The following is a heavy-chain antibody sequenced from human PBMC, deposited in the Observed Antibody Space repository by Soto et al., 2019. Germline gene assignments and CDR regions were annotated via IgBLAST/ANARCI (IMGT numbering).Heavy chain of an antibody. CDR3: ARYRREAVAGYTLDN. Sequence: SETLSLTCTVSGGSISSNYWTWIRQPPGKGLEWIGYVYNSGSTNYNPSLKSRVTISEDTSKSQFSPKVNSMTAADTAVYHCARYRREAVAGYTLDNWGQGILVTVSS. D-gene: IGHD6-13*01. CDR1: GGSISSNY. V-gene: IGHV4-59*01. CDR2: VYNSGST. J-gene: IGHJ4*02.